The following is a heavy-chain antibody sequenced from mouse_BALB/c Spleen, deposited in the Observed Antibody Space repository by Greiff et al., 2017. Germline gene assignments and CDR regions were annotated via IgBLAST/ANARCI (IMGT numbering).Heavy chain of an antibody. CDR1: GYTFTDYA. Sequence: VQLQQSGAELVRPGVSVKISCKGSGYTFTDYAMHWVKQSHAKSLEWIGVISTYYGDASYNQKFKGKATMTVDKSSSTAYMELARLTSEDSAIYYCARSYSHYARDYWGQGTSVTVSS. J-gene: IGHJ4*01. V-gene: IGHV1S137*01. D-gene: IGHD2-10*01. CDR2: ISTYYGDA. CDR3: ARSYSHYARDY.